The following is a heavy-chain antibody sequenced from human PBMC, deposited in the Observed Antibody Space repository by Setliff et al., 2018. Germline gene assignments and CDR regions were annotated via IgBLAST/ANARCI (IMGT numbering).Heavy chain of an antibody. D-gene: IGHD3-3*02. CDR1: GGSFDTYY. V-gene: IGHV4-34*01. CDR2: INQSGSG. Sequence: PSETLSLTCNVYGGSFDTYYWSWIRQPPGKGLEWFGEINQSGSGDYSPSFKGRVTISVDTSKKQFSLTLTSVTAADTAVYYCVRHLWGRWMAASSDYLDYWGQGSLVTVSS. J-gene: IGHJ4*02. CDR3: VRHLWGRWMAASSDYLDY.